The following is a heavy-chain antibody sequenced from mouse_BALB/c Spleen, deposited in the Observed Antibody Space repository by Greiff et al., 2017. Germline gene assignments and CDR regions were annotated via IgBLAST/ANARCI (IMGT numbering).Heavy chain of an antibody. Sequence: DVMLVESGGDLVKPGGSLKLSCAASGFTFSSYGMSWVRQTPDKRLEWVATISSGGSYTYYPDSVKGRFTISRDNAKNTLYLQMSSLESEDTAMYYCARHGGNAMDYWGQGTSVTVSS. V-gene: IGHV5-6*02. CDR2: ISSGGSYT. J-gene: IGHJ4*01. CDR1: GFTFSSYG. CDR3: ARHGGNAMDY.